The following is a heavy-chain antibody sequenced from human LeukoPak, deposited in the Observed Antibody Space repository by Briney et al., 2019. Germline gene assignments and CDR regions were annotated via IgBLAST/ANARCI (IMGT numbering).Heavy chain of an antibody. Sequence: GSLRLSCAASGFTFSTYSMNWVRQAPGKGLEWVANIKQDGSAKYYVDSVKGRFTISRDNAKNSLRAEDTAVYYCARFSGRNWGQGTLVTVSS. CDR2: IKQDGSAK. D-gene: IGHD2-15*01. V-gene: IGHV3-7*01. CDR3: ARFSGRN. CDR1: GFTFSTYS. J-gene: IGHJ4*02.